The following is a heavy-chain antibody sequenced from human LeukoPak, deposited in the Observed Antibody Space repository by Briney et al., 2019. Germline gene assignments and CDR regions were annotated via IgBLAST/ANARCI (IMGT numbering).Heavy chain of an antibody. CDR2: IYPGDSDT. CDR3: ARLPEGKSQWLVRLPDY. D-gene: IGHD6-19*01. CDR1: GYSFTSYW. V-gene: IGHV5-51*01. J-gene: IGHJ4*02. Sequence: GESLKISCKGSGYSFTSYWIGWVRQMPGKGLEWMGIIYPGDSDTRYSPSFQGQVTISADKSISTAYLQWSSLKASDTAMYYCARLPEGKSQWLVRLPDYWGQGTLVTVSS.